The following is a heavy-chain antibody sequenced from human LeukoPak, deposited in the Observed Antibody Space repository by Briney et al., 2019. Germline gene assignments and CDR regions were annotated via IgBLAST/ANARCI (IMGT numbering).Heavy chain of an antibody. Sequence: SETLSLTYAVSGGSISSGAYSWSWIRQPPGTGLEWIGYISHSGSTYYNPSLKSRVTISVDTSKNQFSLKLSSVTAADTAVYYCARGHDFWSGYRIYYYYGMEVWGQGTTVTVSS. V-gene: IGHV4-30-2*01. CDR2: ISHSGST. CDR1: GGSISSGAYS. J-gene: IGHJ6*02. CDR3: ARGHDFWSGYRIYYYYGMEV. D-gene: IGHD3-3*01.